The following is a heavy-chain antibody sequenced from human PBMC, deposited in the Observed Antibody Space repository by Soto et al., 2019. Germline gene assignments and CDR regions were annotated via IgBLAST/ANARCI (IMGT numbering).Heavy chain of an antibody. J-gene: IGHJ4*02. V-gene: IGHV4-39*01. CDR3: ARHTPAISISDH. CDR2: IYYSGST. D-gene: IGHD2-15*01. CDR1: GLSISSSSYY. Sequence: PSETLSLTCTLFGLSISSSSYYWGWISQPPGKGLEWIGSIYYSGSTYYNPSLKSRVTISVDTSKNQFSLKLSSVTAADTAVYYCARHTPAISISDHWGQGTLVT.